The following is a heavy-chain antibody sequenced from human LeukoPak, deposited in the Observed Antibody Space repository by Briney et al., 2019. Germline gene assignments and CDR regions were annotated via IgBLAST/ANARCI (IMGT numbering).Heavy chain of an antibody. V-gene: IGHV3-15*01. D-gene: IGHD3-10*01. CDR1: GFTFSNAW. CDR3: ARTYYSGSGTYQRWFDP. CDR2: IKSKTDGGTT. J-gene: IGHJ5*02. Sequence: GGSLRLSCAASGFTFSNAWMSWVRQAPGKGLEWVGRIKSKTDGGTTDYAAPVKGRFTISRDDSKNTLYLQMDSLRAEDTAVYYCARTYYSGSGTYQRWFDPWGQGTLVTVSS.